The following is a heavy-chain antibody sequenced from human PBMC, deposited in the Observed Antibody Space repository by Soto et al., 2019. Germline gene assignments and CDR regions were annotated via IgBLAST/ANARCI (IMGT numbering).Heavy chain of an antibody. Sequence: EVQLVESGGGLVQPGGSLRLSCAASGFTVSSNYMSWVRQAPGKGLEWVSVIYSGGSTYYADSVKGRFTISRHNSKNTLDLQMNGLRAEDTAVYYCARDSKSSSVWYSHDYWGQGTLVTVSS. V-gene: IGHV3-53*04. J-gene: IGHJ4*02. CDR2: IYSGGST. CDR3: ARDSKSSSVWYSHDY. CDR1: GFTVSSNY. D-gene: IGHD6-19*01.